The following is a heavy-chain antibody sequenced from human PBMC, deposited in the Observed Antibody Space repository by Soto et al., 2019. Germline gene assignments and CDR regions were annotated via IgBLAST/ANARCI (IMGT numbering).Heavy chain of an antibody. CDR2: VTGDHRT. D-gene: IGHD3-10*01. CDR1: GFTFNNYA. CDR3: AKGLSRFGGNSATFDY. J-gene: IGHJ4*02. Sequence: EVQLLESGGGLVQPGGSLRLSCAASGFTFNNYAMSWVRQAPEKGLEWVSIVTGDHRTYYAESLSGRFIISRDNSKNTVYLQMNSLRGDDTALYYCAKGLSRFGGNSATFDYWGQGTLVTVS. V-gene: IGHV3-23*01.